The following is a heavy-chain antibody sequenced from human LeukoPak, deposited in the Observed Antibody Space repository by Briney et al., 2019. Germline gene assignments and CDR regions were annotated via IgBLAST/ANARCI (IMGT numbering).Heavy chain of an antibody. J-gene: IGHJ3*02. V-gene: IGHV3-11*04. Sequence: PGGSLRLSCAASGFTFSDYYMSWIRQAPGKGLEWVSYISSSGSTIYYADSVKGRFTISRDNAKNSLYLQMNSLRAEDTAVYYCARVCGGDCYLLSYDAFDIWGQGTMVTVSS. CDR3: ARVCGGDCYLLSYDAFDI. CDR2: ISSSGSTI. D-gene: IGHD2-21*02. CDR1: GFTFSDYY.